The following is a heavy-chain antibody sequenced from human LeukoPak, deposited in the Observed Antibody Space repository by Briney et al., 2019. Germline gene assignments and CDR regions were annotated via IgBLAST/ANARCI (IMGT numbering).Heavy chain of an antibody. CDR2: IIPIFGTA. D-gene: IGHD6-13*01. J-gene: IGHJ6*03. V-gene: IGHV1-69*05. CDR3: ASGAAAGTDYYYYMDV. Sequence: SVKVSCKASGYTFTSYGISWVRQAPGQGLEWMGGIIPIFGTANYAQKFQGRVTITTDESTSTAYMELSSLRSEDTAVYYCASGAAAGTDYYYYMDVWGKGTTVTVSS. CDR1: GYTFTSYG.